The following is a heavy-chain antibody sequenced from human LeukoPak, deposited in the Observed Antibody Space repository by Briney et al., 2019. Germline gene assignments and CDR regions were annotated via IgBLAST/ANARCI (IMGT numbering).Heavy chain of an antibody. D-gene: IGHD3-22*01. CDR2: INAGNGNT. CDR1: GYTFTTYA. CDR3: ARLAYDSSGYYDY. Sequence: ASVKVSCKASGYTFTTYAKHWVRQAPGQRLEWMGWINAGNGNTKYSQKFQGRVTITRDTSASTAYMELSSLTSEDTAVYYCARLAYDSSGYYDYWGQGTLVTVSS. V-gene: IGHV1-3*01. J-gene: IGHJ4*02.